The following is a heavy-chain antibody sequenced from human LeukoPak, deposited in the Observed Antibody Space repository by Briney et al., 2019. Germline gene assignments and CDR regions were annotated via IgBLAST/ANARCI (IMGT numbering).Heavy chain of an antibody. D-gene: IGHD3-22*01. J-gene: IGHJ1*01. CDR2: IYYSGST. CDR1: GGSISSYY. V-gene: IGHV4-59*01. Sequence: SETLSLTCTVSGGSISSYYWSWIRQPPGKGLEWIGYIYYSGSTNYNPSLKSRVTISVDTSKNQFSLKLSSVTAADTAVYYCARLKYYFDRSGYRAEYFQQWGQGTLVTASS. CDR3: ARLKYYFDRSGYRAEYFQQ.